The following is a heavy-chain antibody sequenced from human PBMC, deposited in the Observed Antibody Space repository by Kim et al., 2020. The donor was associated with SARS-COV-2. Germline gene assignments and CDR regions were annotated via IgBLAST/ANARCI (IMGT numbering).Heavy chain of an antibody. J-gene: IGHJ4*02. D-gene: IGHD1-7*01. Sequence: AASVKSRCTISRDDSKSIANLQMNSLKTEDTAVYYCTSSGTTMSTYYFDYWGQGTLVTVSS. CDR3: TSSGTTMSTYYFDY. V-gene: IGHV3-49*02.